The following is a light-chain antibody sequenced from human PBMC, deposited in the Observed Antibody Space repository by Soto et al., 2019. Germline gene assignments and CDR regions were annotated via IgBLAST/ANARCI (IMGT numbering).Light chain of an antibody. Sequence: EIVMTLSPATLSVSKGERATLSCRASQSVNINLAWYQQKPGQAPRLLIYGTSTRATGVPARFSGSGSGTEFTLTISNLQSEDFAVYYCQQYNDWPPLTFGGGTKVDIK. V-gene: IGKV3-15*01. CDR2: GTS. CDR1: QSVNIN. CDR3: QQYNDWPPLT. J-gene: IGKJ4*01.